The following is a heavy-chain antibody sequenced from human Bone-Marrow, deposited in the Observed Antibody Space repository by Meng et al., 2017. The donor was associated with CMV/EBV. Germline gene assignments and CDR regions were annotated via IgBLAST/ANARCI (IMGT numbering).Heavy chain of an antibody. V-gene: IGHV3-13*01. D-gene: IGHD1-26*01. CDR3: ARGSIVDYDFGMDV. Sequence: GESLKISCAASGFTFSIYDMHWVRQATGKGLEWVSGIGTAGATYYAGSAKGRFSISRENAKNSLHLQMNSLRAGDTAVYYCARGSIVDYDFGMDVWGQGTTVTASS. CDR2: IGTAGAT. CDR1: GFTFSIYD. J-gene: IGHJ6*02.